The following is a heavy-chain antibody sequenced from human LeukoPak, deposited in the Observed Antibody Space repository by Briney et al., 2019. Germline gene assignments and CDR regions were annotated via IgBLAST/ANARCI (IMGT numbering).Heavy chain of an antibody. CDR2: ISYDGSNK. D-gene: IGHD6-13*01. Sequence: GGSLRLSCAASGFTFSSYGMHWVRQAPGKGLEWVAVISYDGSNKYYADPVKGRFTISRDNSKNTLYLQMNSLRAEDTAVYYCAKARKSPRIAAAVFDYWGQGTLVTVSS. CDR3: AKARKSPRIAAAVFDY. CDR1: GFTFSSYG. V-gene: IGHV3-30*18. J-gene: IGHJ4*02.